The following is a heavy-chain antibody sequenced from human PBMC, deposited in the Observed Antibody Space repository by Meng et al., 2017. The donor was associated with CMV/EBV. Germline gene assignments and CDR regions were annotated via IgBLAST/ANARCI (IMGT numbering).Heavy chain of an antibody. CDR2: IIPIFGTA. CDR3: ARDGYCSSTSCPPPIDYYYNGMDV. Sequence: SVKVSCKASGGTFSSYAISWVRQAPGQGLEWMGGIIPIFGTANYAQKFQGRVTITTDESTSTAYMELSSLRSEDTAVYYCARDGYCSSTSCPPPIDYYYNGMDVWGQGTTVTVSS. J-gene: IGHJ6*02. V-gene: IGHV1-69*05. CDR1: GGTFSSYA. D-gene: IGHD2-2*03.